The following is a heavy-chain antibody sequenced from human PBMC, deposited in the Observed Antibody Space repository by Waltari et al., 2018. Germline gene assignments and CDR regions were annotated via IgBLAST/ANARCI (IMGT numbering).Heavy chain of an antibody. D-gene: IGHD1-1*01. CDR2: ISTEASER. CDR1: GFTFSSFW. V-gene: IGHV3-74*03. J-gene: IGHJ6*02. CDR3: ARVSRRTYRSPVPGRHYYYGMDV. Sequence: EEQLVESGGGLVQPGDSVRLYCAASGFTFSSFWLNWVRQAQGKGPMGVSRISTEASERPSWESVKGRFTVARYNHRNVLYLEINRQMAADAAVECCARVSRRTYRSPVPGRHYYYGMDVWGQGTTVTVSS.